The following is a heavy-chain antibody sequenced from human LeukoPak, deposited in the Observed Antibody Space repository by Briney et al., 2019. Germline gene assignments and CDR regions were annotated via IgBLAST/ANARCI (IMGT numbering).Heavy chain of an antibody. V-gene: IGHV3-23*05. D-gene: IGHD6-19*01. CDR3: SKDVVPDSGWDLDY. CDR2: IYNSGSKT. J-gene: IGHJ4*02. Sequence: GGSLRLSCTASGFSFSTYSMTWVRQGPGKGLEWVSSIYNSGSKTFYADSVKGRFTISRDNSKNTLYLQMNSLTAEETAIYYCSKDVVPDSGWDLDYWGQGTLVTVSS. CDR1: GFSFSTYS.